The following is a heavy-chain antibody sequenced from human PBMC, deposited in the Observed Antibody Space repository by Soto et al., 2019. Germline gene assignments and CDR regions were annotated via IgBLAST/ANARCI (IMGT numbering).Heavy chain of an antibody. J-gene: IGHJ4*02. CDR1: GGSINRSF. CDR2: IYSSGST. V-gene: IGHV4-4*08. CDR3: ARRADYYCYFEN. Sequence: QVQLQESGPGLVKPSETLSLTCSVAGGSINRSFWSWLRQSPGKGLEWIGYIYSSGSTSYNPSLKSRFTMSVDASNNQFYLNLRSVPAAETAVYYCARRADYYCYFENWGQGTLVTVSA. D-gene: IGHD3-10*01.